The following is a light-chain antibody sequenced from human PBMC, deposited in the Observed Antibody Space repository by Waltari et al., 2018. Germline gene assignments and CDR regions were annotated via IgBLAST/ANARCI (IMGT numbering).Light chain of an antibody. V-gene: IGLV1-51*01. J-gene: IGLJ3*02. Sequence: QSVLTQPPSVSAAPGQKVTISCYGRSSNIGNNYISWYQQLPGTAPKLLIYDNNKRPSGIRDRFSGSKSGTSATLGITGLQTGDEAYYYCGTWDSSLSAGVFGGGTKLTVL. CDR1: SSNIGNNY. CDR3: GTWDSSLSAGV. CDR2: DNN.